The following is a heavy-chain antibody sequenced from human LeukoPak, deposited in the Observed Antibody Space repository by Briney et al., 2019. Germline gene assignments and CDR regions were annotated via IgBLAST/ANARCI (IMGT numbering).Heavy chain of an antibody. CDR3: ARFTARPDSYYYYYMDV. CDR2: IYHTGNT. D-gene: IGHD6-6*01. J-gene: IGHJ6*03. CDR1: GYFISSGYH. V-gene: IGHV4-38-2*01. Sequence: SETLSLTCAVSGYFISSGYHWGWIRQPPGKGLEWIGAIYHTGNTYYNPSLMSRVTISVDTSKNQFSLKLSSVTAADTAVYYCARFTARPDSYYYYYMDVWGKGTTVTVSS.